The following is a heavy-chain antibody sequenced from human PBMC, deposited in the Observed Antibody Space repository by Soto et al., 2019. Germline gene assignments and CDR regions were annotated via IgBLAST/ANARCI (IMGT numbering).Heavy chain of an antibody. D-gene: IGHD3-3*01. J-gene: IGHJ4*02. Sequence: PSETLSLTCTVSGGSISSYYWSWIRQPPGKGLEWIGYIYYSGSTNYNPSLKSRVTISEDTSKNKFSLNLSSVTAADTAVYYCARHTNRRYYFDYWGQGTLVTVSS. CDR1: GGSISSYY. CDR2: IYYSGST. CDR3: ARHTNRRYYFDY. V-gene: IGHV4-59*01.